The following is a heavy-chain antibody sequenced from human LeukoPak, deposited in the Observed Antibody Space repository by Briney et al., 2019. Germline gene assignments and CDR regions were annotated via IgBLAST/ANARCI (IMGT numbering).Heavy chain of an antibody. CDR3: ARATKRYYDSSGLLDY. CDR2: IYTSGST. Sequence: SETLSLTCTVSGGSISSGSYYWSWIRQPAGKGLEWIGRIYTSGSTNYNPSLKSRVTISVDTSKNQFSLKLSSATAADTAVYYCARATKRYYDSSGLLDYWGQGTLVTVSS. J-gene: IGHJ4*02. V-gene: IGHV4-61*02. CDR1: GGSISSGSYY. D-gene: IGHD3-22*01.